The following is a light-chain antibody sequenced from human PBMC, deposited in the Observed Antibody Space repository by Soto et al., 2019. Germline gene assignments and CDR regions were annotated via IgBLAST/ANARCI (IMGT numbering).Light chain of an antibody. J-gene: IGKJ5*01. CDR3: QQYDNLPPIT. CDR2: DAS. V-gene: IGKV1-33*01. CDR1: QDISNY. Sequence: DIQMTQSPSSLSASVGDRVTITCQASQDISNYLNWYQQKPGKAPKLLIYDASNLETGVPSRFSGIGSGTDFTFTISSLQPEDIATYYGQQYDNLPPITFGQGTRLEIK.